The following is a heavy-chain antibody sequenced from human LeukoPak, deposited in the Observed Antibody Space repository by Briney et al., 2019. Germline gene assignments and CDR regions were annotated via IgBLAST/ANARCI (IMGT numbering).Heavy chain of an antibody. J-gene: IGHJ4*02. CDR3: ARENNSGWYRKAAFDY. V-gene: IGHV1-2*02. CDR2: INPNGGGT. CDR1: GYTFTGYY. Sequence: GASVKVSCKASGYTFTGYYIHWVRQAPGQGLELMGWINPNGGGTNYAQNFQGRVTMTRDTSISTAYMELSRLRSDDTAIYYCARENNSGWYRKAAFDYWGQGTLVTVTS. D-gene: IGHD6-19*01.